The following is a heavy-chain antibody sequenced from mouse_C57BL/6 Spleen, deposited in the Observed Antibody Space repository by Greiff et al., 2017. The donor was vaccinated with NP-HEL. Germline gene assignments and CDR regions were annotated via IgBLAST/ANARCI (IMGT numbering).Heavy chain of an antibody. D-gene: IGHD1-1*01. CDR1: GYTFTSSG. Sequence: VQLQQSGAELARPGASVKLSCKASGYTFTSSGISWVKQRTGQGLEWIGEIYPRSGNTYYNEKFKGKATLTADKSSSTAYMELRSLTSEDSAVYFCARDYGSSYVYYFDYWGQGTTLTVSS. V-gene: IGHV1-81*01. CDR2: IYPRSGNT. J-gene: IGHJ2*01. CDR3: ARDYGSSYVYYFDY.